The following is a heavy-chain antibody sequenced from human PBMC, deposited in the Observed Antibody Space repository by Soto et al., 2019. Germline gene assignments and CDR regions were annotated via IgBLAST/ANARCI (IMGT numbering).Heavy chain of an antibody. D-gene: IGHD3-9*01. J-gene: IGHJ4*02. CDR2: IIPILGIA. V-gene: IGHV1-69*04. CDR1: GGTFSSYT. Sequence: SVKVSCTASGGTFSSYTISWVRQAPGQGLEWMGRIIPILGIANYAQKFQGRVTITANKSTSTAYMELSSLRSEDTAVYYCAREGYDILTGYYTLDYWGQGALVTVSS. CDR3: AREGYDILTGYYTLDY.